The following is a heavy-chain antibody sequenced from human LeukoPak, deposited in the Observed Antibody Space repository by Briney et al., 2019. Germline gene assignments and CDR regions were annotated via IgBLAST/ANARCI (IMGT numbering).Heavy chain of an antibody. D-gene: IGHD5-18*01. CDR1: GFTFSSYA. CDR3: AKDRYSYGSGQFTSFDY. Sequence: GGSLRLSCAASGFTFSSYAMSWVRQAPGKGLEWVSAISGSGGSTYYADSVKGRFTISRDNSKNTLYLQMNSLRAEDTAVYYCAKDRYSYGSGQFTSFDYWGQGTLVTVSS. CDR2: ISGSGGST. J-gene: IGHJ4*02. V-gene: IGHV3-23*01.